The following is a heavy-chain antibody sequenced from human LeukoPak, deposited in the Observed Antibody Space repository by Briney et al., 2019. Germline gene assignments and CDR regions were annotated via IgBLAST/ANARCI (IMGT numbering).Heavy chain of an antibody. D-gene: IGHD4-17*01. CDR2: ISGSGGST. Sequence: GGSLRLSCVASGFTISNYWIHWVRQVPGKGLEWVSAISGSGGSTYYADSVKGRFTISRDNSKNTLYLQMNSLRAEDTAVYYCAKVSYGDPVDYWGQGTLVTVSS. V-gene: IGHV3-23*01. J-gene: IGHJ4*02. CDR3: AKVSYGDPVDY. CDR1: GFTISNYW.